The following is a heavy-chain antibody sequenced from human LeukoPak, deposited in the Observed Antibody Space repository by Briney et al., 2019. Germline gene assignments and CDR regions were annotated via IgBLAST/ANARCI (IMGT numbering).Heavy chain of an antibody. D-gene: IGHD3-22*01. V-gene: IGHV3-21*01. Sequence: GSLRLSCSASGFTFSSYEMNWVRQAPGKGLEGVSSTSSSSSYIYYADSVKGRFTISRDNAKNSLYLQMNSLRAEDTAVYYCARAWGSGYNWFDPWGQGTLVTVSS. CDR2: TSSSSSYI. CDR3: ARAWGSGYNWFDP. J-gene: IGHJ5*02. CDR1: GFTFSSYE.